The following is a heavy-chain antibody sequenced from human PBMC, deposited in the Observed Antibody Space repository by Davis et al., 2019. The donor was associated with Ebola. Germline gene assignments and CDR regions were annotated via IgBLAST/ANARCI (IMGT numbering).Heavy chain of an antibody. CDR1: GFTFSSYA. D-gene: IGHD4-17*01. CDR3: ASIEGRATEIYGDYPDY. Sequence: PAGSLRLSCAASGFTFSSYAMHWVRQAPGKGLEWVAVISYDGSNKYYADPVKARFTISRDNSKNTLYRQMNSLGAEDTAVYYCASIEGRATEIYGDYPDYWGQGTLVTVSS. CDR2: ISYDGSNK. V-gene: IGHV3-30-3*01. J-gene: IGHJ4*02.